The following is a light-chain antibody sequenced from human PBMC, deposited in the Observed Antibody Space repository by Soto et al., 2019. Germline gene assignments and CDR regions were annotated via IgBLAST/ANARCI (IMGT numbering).Light chain of an antibody. CDR1: QSISSY. Sequence: DIQMTQTTSSLSASVRAKVTITFLSIQSISSYLNWYQQKPGKAPKLLIYAASSLQSGVPSRFSGSGSGTDFTLTISSLQPEDFATYYCQQSYSTPPWKFGKGHKVDIK. CDR2: AAS. V-gene: IGKV1-39*01. CDR3: QQSYSTPPWK. J-gene: IGKJ1*01.